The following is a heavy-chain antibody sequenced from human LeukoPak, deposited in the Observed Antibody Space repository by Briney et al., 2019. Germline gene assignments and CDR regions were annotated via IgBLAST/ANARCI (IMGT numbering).Heavy chain of an antibody. J-gene: IGHJ4*02. Sequence: SETLSLTCTVSGGSISSSSYYWGWIRQPPGKGLEWIGSIYYSGSTYYNPSLKSRVTISVDTSKNQFSLKLSSVTAADTAVYYCARDRLEPSAGHDYWGQGTLVTVSS. CDR3: ARDRLEPSAGHDY. D-gene: IGHD1-1*01. CDR2: IYYSGST. V-gene: IGHV4-39*07. CDR1: GGSISSSSYY.